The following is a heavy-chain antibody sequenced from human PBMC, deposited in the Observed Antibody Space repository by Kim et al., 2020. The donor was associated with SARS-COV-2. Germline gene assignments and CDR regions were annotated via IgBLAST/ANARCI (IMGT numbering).Heavy chain of an antibody. CDR3: TKDMVMDSSGQWLVQGAFDI. CDR2: ISWNSGSI. J-gene: IGHJ3*02. V-gene: IGHV3-9*01. D-gene: IGHD6-19*01. Sequence: GGSLRLSCAASGFTFGDYAMHWVRQAPGKGLEWVSGISWNSGSIGYSDSVKGRFTISRDNAKNSLYLLMNSLRAEDTALYYCTKDMVMDSSGQWLVQGAFDIWGQGTMVTVSS. CDR1: GFTFGDYA.